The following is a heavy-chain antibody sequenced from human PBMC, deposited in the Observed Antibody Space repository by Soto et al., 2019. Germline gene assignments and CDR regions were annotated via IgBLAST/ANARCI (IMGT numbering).Heavy chain of an antibody. D-gene: IGHD3-22*01. CDR3: AREPPYYYDSSGYPLYEYYFDY. CDR2: ISAYNGNT. Sequence: ASVKVSCKASGYTFTSYGISWVRQAPGQGLEWMGWISAYNGNTNYAQKLQGRVTMTTDTSTSTAYMELRSLRSDDTAVYYCAREPPYYYDSSGYPLYEYYFDYWGQGTLVTVSS. CDR1: GYTFTSYG. V-gene: IGHV1-18*01. J-gene: IGHJ4*02.